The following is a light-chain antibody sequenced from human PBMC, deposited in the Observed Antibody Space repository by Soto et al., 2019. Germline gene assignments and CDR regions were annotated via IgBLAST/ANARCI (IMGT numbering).Light chain of an antibody. CDR2: DAS. CDR3: QQRSTWPAYT. CDR1: QSVNNY. J-gene: IGKJ2*01. V-gene: IGKV3-11*01. Sequence: EILLTQSPATLSLSPGERATLSCRASQSVNNYLAWYQQKPGQPPRLLIYDASNRATGIPARFSGSGSGTDFTLTISRPEPEDFAIYYCQQRSTWPAYTFGQGTKLEIK.